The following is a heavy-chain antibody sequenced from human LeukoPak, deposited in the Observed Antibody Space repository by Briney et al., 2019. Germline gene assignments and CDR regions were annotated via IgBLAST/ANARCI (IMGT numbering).Heavy chain of an antibody. CDR1: SFTVSSSY. CDR3: ARLPSGDY. CDR2: IYSGSST. D-gene: IGHD3-10*01. J-gene: IGHJ4*02. Sequence: GGSLRLSCAASSFTVSSSYMTWVRQAPGKGLEWVSIIYSGSSTYYADSVKGRFTISRDISKNTLYLQMNSLRAEDTAVYYCARLPSGDYWGLGTLVTVSS. V-gene: IGHV3-66*04.